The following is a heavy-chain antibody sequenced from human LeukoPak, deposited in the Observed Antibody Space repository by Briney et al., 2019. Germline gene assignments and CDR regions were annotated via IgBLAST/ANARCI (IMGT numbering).Heavy chain of an antibody. D-gene: IGHD3-22*01. Sequence: SETLSLTCAVYGGSFSGYYWSWIRQPPGKGLEWIGEINHSGSTNYNPSLKSRVTISVDTSKNQFSLKLSSVTAADTTVYYCARRDRTYYYDSSGYFWAYWGQGTLVTVSS. CDR2: INHSGST. CDR1: GGSFSGYY. J-gene: IGHJ4*02. V-gene: IGHV4-34*01. CDR3: ARRDRTYYYDSSGYFWAY.